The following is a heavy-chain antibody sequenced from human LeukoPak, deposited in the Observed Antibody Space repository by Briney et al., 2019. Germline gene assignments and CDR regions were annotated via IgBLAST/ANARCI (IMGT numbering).Heavy chain of an antibody. V-gene: IGHV3-15*01. J-gene: IGHJ4*02. CDR1: GFTFNNAW. D-gene: IGHD3-10*01. Sequence: PGGSLRLSCAASGFTFNNAWMSWVRQAPGKGLEWVGRIKGKTDGETTDYATPVKGRFIISRDDSKDTLYLQMNSLKTEDTAVYYCTTEGYYVSAIYCGQGTLVTVSS. CDR2: IKGKTDGETT. CDR3: TTEGYYVSAIY.